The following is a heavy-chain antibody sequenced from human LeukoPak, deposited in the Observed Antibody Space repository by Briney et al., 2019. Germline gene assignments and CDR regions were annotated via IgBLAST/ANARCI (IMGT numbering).Heavy chain of an antibody. CDR1: GYTFTSYD. J-gene: IGHJ5*02. CDR2: MNPNSGNT. V-gene: IGHV1-8*03. Sequence: ASVKVSCKASGYTFTSYDINWVRQATGQGLEWMGWMNPNSGNTGYAQKFQGRVTITRNTSISTAYMELSSLRSEDTAVYYCASPRTPPSSSWYIDWFDPWGQGTLVTVSS. CDR3: ASPRTPPSSSWYIDWFDP. D-gene: IGHD6-13*01.